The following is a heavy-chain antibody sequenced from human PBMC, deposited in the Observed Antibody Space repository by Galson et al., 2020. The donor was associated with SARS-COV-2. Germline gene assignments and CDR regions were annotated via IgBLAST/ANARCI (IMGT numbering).Heavy chain of an antibody. D-gene: IGHD2-15*01. CDR3: AIELLGAFDS. Sequence: SETLSLTCTVSGGSIRDYYWSWIRQTPGKRLEWIGYKSYSGNTNYNPSLKSRVTISIDTPRNQFSLTLRSVTAADTAVYYCAIELLGAFDSWGQGTMVAVS. J-gene: IGHJ3*02. CDR1: GGSIRDYY. CDR2: KSYSGNT. V-gene: IGHV4-59*12.